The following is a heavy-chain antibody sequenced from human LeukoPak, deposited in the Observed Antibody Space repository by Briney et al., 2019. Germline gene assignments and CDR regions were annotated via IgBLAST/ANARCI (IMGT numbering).Heavy chain of an antibody. J-gene: IGHJ4*02. D-gene: IGHD3-22*01. CDR3: ARNRWGGRYYYDSSGSY. Sequence: ASVKVSCKASGGTFSSYAISWVRQAPGQGLEWMGGIIPIFGTANYAQKFQGRVTITADESTSTAYMELSSLRSEDTAVYYCARNRWGGRYYYDSSGSYWGQGTLVTVSS. CDR2: IIPIFGTA. V-gene: IGHV1-69*01. CDR1: GGTFSSYA.